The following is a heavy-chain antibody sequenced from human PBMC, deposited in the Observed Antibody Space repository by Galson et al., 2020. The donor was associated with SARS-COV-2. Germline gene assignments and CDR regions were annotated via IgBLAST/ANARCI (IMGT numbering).Heavy chain of an antibody. CDR2: INESGGI. CDR1: GGSFTGHS. J-gene: IGHJ4*03. CDR3: ARRNRLAAPGAHFDS. D-gene: IGHD6-13*01. Sequence: SDTLTLTCAVYGGSFTGHSWNWIRKPPGKGLEGIGEINESGGINYNPSLRSRLTISVDTSQNQFSLRLTSVTAEDAAFYYGARRNRLAAPGAHFDSWGHGTLVTVSS. V-gene: IGHV4-34*01.